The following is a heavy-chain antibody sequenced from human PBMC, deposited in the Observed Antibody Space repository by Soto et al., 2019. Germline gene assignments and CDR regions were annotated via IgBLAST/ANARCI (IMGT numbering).Heavy chain of an antibody. D-gene: IGHD6-13*01. CDR2: ISYDGSNK. CDR1: GFTFSSYA. CDR3: ARDRVRGVAAAGSYYFDY. V-gene: IGHV3-30-3*01. Sequence: GGSLRLSCAASGFTFSSYAMHWVRQAPGKGLEWVAVISYDGSNKYYADSVKGRFTISRDNSKNTLYLQMNSLRAEDTAVYYCARDRVRGVAAAGSYYFDYWGQGTLVTVSS. J-gene: IGHJ4*02.